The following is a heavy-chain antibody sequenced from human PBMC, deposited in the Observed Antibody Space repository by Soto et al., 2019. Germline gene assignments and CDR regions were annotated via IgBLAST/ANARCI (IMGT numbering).Heavy chain of an antibody. Sequence: GGSLRLSCAASGFTFDDYNMHWVRQAPGKGLEWVSLITWDGANAYYADSVKGRFTISRDNSKNSLYLHMNSLRIEDTALYYCVKDMARVAVAGIFFDCWGQGTLVTVSS. CDR3: VKDMARVAVAGIFFDC. CDR1: GFTFDDYN. J-gene: IGHJ4*02. D-gene: IGHD6-19*01. CDR2: ITWDGANA. V-gene: IGHV3-43*01.